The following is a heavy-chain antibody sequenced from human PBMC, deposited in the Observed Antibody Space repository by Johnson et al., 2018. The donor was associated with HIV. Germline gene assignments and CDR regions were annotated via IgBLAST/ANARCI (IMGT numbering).Heavy chain of an antibody. J-gene: IGHJ3*02. Sequence: QVQLVESGGGVVQPGGSLRLSCAGSGFTFSSYGMHWVRQAPGKGLEWVSFIRYDGSDKHYADSVKGRFTISRDNSKNTLYLQMNSLRAEDTAVYYCARDHLRRSHAFDIWGQGTMVTVSS. D-gene: IGHD2-15*01. CDR3: ARDHLRRSHAFDI. CDR1: GFTFSSYG. V-gene: IGHV3-30*02. CDR2: IRYDGSDK.